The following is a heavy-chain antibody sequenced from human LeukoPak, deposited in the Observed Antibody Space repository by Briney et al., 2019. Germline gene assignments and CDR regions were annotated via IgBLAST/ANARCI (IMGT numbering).Heavy chain of an antibody. Sequence: KRGESLKISCKGSGYSFSSDWIGWVRQMPGKGLEWMGIIYPGDSDTRYSPSFQGQVTISADKSISTAYLQWSSLKASDTAMYYCARRSNNGYEYFDYWGQGTLVTVSS. CDR1: GYSFSSDW. CDR3: ARRSNNGYEYFDY. D-gene: IGHD5-12*01. J-gene: IGHJ4*02. V-gene: IGHV5-51*01. CDR2: IYPGDSDT.